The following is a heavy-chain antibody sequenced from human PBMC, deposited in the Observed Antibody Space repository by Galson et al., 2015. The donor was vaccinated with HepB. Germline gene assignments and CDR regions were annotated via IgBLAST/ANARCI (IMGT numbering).Heavy chain of an antibody. CDR2: INTNTGNP. CDR1: GYTFTSYA. J-gene: IGHJ3*02. Sequence: SVKVSCKASGYTFTSYAMNWVRQAPGQGLEWMGWINTNTGNPTYAQGFTGRFVFSLDTSVSTAYLQISSLKAEDTAVYYCARGYIQWSRTGSILRQNAFDIWGQGTMVTVSS. V-gene: IGHV7-4-1*02. D-gene: IGHD1-14*01. CDR3: ARGYIQWSRTGSILRQNAFDI.